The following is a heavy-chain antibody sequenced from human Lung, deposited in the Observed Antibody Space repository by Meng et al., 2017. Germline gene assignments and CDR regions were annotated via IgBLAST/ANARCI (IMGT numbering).Heavy chain of an antibody. V-gene: IGHV1-18*01. CDR1: GYTFSHYG. CDR2: VSTLNGNS. CDR3: AKDRTTLESGDGDH. D-gene: IGHD4-23*01. Sequence: QVHLVQSGAEVKKPGASVKVSCEASGYTFSHYGINWVRQAPGQGLEWMGWVSTLNGNSHYAEKFKGRLTMTADTSTAYMELKSLTADDTAVYYCAKDRTTLESGDGDHWGQGTLVTVSS. J-gene: IGHJ4*02.